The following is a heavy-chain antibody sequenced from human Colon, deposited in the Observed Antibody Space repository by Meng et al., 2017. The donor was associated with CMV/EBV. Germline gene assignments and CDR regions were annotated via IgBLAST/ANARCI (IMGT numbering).Heavy chain of an antibody. CDR1: GGSTSSRGNY. CDR2: IFYDGTT. J-gene: IGHJ4*02. D-gene: IGHD2-8*01. Sequence: SGGSTSSRGNYWGWIRQPPGKGLEWIGSIFYDGTTYYNPSLQSRVSVSLDTSKNQFSLKLNSVTAADTAMYYCAREYPPGVSGRIDSWSQGTLVTVSS. CDR3: AREYPPGVSGRIDS. V-gene: IGHV4-39*07.